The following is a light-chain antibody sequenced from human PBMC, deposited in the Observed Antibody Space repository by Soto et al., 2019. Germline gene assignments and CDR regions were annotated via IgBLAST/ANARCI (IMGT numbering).Light chain of an antibody. CDR3: QQSFTTPWT. CDR1: QSISIY. Sequence: DIQMTQSPSSLSASVGDKVTITCRTSQSISIYLSWYQHKPGKAPKLLILAASSLQSGVPSRFSGSGVGTDFTVTISSLQPEDFATYYCQQSFTTPWTFGQGTKVDIK. CDR2: AAS. V-gene: IGKV1-39*01. J-gene: IGKJ1*01.